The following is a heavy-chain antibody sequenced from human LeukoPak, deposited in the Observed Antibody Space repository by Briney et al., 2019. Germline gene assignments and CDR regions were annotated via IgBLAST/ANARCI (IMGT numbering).Heavy chain of an antibody. D-gene: IGHD5/OR15-5a*01. CDR2: ISSSGDIK. V-gene: IGHV3-11*01. J-gene: IGHJ4*02. CDR1: GFSFSDYY. Sequence: AGSLTLTCAASGFSFSDYYMSWIRQAPGKGLEWVSDISSSGDIKSYADSVKGRFTISRDNAKTSLHLQMNSLRAEDTAVYYCAREKVSCVFDYWGQGTLVTVSA. CDR3: AREKVSCVFDY.